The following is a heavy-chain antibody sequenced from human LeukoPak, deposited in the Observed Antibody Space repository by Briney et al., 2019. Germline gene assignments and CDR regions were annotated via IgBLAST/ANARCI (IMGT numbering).Heavy chain of an antibody. D-gene: IGHD6-19*01. J-gene: IGHJ6*02. V-gene: IGHV3-48*01. CDR2: ITNSGNSK. CDR1: EFTFSSYS. Sequence: PGGSLRLSCAASEFTFSSYSMNWVRQAPGKGLEWVSYITNSGNSKSYAGSVKGRFTISRDNTKNTLYLQMNSLRAEDTAVYYCAREGEAAVAGFNYYYYGMDVWGQGTTVTVSS. CDR3: AREGEAAVAGFNYYYYGMDV.